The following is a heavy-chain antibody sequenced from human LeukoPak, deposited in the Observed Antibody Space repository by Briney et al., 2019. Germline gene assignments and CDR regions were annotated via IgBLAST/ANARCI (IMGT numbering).Heavy chain of an antibody. CDR2: INAGNGNT. J-gene: IGHJ6*02. Sequence: ASVKVSCKASGYTFTSYAMHWVRQAPGQRLEWMGWINAGNGNTKYSQKFQGRVTITRDTPASTAYMELSSLRSEDTAVYYCAKTDMITFLMDVWGQGTTVTVSS. V-gene: IGHV1-3*01. CDR3: AKTDMITFLMDV. CDR1: GYTFTSYA. D-gene: IGHD3-16*01.